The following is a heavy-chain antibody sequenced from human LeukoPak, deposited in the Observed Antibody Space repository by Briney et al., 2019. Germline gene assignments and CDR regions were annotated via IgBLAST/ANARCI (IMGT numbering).Heavy chain of an antibody. V-gene: IGHV4-38-2*02. D-gene: IGHD2-8*01. J-gene: IGHJ4*02. CDR3: AREDIVLMVYATHYFDY. CDR2: IYHSGST. Sequence: PSETLSLTCAVSGYSISSGYYWGWIRQPPGKGLEWIGSIYHSGSTYYNPSLKSRVTISVDTSKNQFSLKLSSVTAADTAVYYCAREDIVLMVYATHYFDYWGQGPLVTVSS. CDR1: GYSISSGYY.